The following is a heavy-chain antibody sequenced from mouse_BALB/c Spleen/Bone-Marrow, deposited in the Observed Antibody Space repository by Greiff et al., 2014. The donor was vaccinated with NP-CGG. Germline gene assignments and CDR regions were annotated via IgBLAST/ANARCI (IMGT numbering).Heavy chain of an antibody. J-gene: IGHJ3*01. CDR3: ARLDWFAY. CDR2: IDPANGNT. V-gene: IGHV14-3*02. CDR1: GFNIKDTY. Sequence: VQLQQSGAELVKPGASVKLSCTASGFNIKDTYMHWVKQRPEQGLAWIGRIDPANGNTKYDPKFQGKATITADTSSNTAYLQLSSLTSEDTAVYYCARLDWFAYWGQGTLVSVSA.